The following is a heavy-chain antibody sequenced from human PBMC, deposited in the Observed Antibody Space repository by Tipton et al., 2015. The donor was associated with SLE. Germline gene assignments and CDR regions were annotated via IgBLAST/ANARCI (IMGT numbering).Heavy chain of an antibody. CDR2: IYYSGSA. D-gene: IGHD2-21*01. CDR3: AREVITITDSDALDI. CDR1: GGSISRGIFY. J-gene: IGHJ3*02. Sequence: TLSLTCIVSGGSISRGIFYWSWIRQHPGKGPEWIGYIYYSGSAFYNPSLKSRVTMSVDTSKNQFFMRLSSATAADTAVYYCAREVITITDSDALDIWGQGTMVTVSS. V-gene: IGHV4-31*03.